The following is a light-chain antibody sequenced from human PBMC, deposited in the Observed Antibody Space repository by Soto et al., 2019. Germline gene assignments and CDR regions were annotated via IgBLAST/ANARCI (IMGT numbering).Light chain of an antibody. J-gene: IGKJ1*01. Sequence: IVLEHYSRTPSFSSEEKATLSCMAIQRVSSSYLAWYQQKPGQAPRLLIYGASTRATGIPARFSGSGSGTEFTLTISSLQSEDFAVYYCQQYNNWPPWTFGQGTKVDIK. CDR3: QQYNNWPPWT. CDR2: GAS. CDR1: QRVSSSY. V-gene: IGKV3-15*01.